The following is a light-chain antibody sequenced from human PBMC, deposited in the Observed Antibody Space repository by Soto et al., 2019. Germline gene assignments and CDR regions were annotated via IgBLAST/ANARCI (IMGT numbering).Light chain of an antibody. CDR3: QSYDTSLSDWNGV. V-gene: IGLV1-40*01. Sequence: QSVLTQPPSVSGAPGQRVTISCSGSSSNIGADYGVHWYQQLPGRAPKLVIYGNNNRPSGVPDRFSGSKSDTSASLAITGLQAEDEADYYGQSYDTSLSDWNGVFGGGTQLTVL. CDR2: GNN. CDR1: SSNIGADYG. J-gene: IGLJ3*02.